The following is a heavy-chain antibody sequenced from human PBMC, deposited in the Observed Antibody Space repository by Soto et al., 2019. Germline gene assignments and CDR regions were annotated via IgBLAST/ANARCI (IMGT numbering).Heavy chain of an antibody. Sequence: QVQLVQSGAEVKKPGASVKVSCKASGYTFTSYGISWVRQAPGQGLEWMGWISAYNGNTNYAQKLKGRVTMTTDTSTSTAYMELRSLRSDDTAVYYCARDGSYSSSWYEFRNYGMDVWGQGTTVTVSS. D-gene: IGHD6-13*01. V-gene: IGHV1-18*01. J-gene: IGHJ6*02. CDR1: GYTFTSYG. CDR3: ARDGSYSSSWYEFRNYGMDV. CDR2: ISAYNGNT.